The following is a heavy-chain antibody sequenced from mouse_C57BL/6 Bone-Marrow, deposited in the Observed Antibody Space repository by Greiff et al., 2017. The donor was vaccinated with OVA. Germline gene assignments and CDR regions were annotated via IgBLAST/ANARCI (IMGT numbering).Heavy chain of an antibody. CDR2: ISDGGSYT. J-gene: IGHJ3*01. D-gene: IGHD2-4*01. Sequence: EVQVVESGGGLVKPGGSLKLSCAASGFTFSSYAMSWVRQTPEKRLEWVATISDGGSYTYYPDNVKGRFTISRDNAKNNLYLQMSQLKSEDTAMYYCARDLYYDYDAGFAYWGQGTLVTVSA. CDR1: GFTFSSYA. V-gene: IGHV5-4*01. CDR3: ARDLYYDYDAGFAY.